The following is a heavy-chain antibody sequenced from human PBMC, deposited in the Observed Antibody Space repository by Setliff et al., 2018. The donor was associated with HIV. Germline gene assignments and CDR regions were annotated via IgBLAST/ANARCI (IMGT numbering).Heavy chain of an antibody. D-gene: IGHD2-21*02. CDR2: INTNTGNP. V-gene: IGHV7-4-1*02. Sequence: PSVKVSCKASGYSFTSYAMNWVRQAPGQGLEWMGWINTNTGNPTYAQGFTGRFAFSLDTSVSTAYLQISSLKAEDTAVYYCARDSVVVTAIAFLDAFDIWGQGTMVTVSS. CDR1: GYSFTSYA. CDR3: ARDSVVVTAIAFLDAFDI. J-gene: IGHJ3*02.